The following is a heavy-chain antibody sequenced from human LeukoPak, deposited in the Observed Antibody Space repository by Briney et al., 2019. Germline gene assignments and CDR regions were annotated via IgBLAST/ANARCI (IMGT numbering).Heavy chain of an antibody. CDR3: ARGDFYRYYFDY. CDR2: IYTSGST. V-gene: IGHV4-4*09. D-gene: IGHD2/OR15-2a*01. CDR1: GGSIRTYY. Sequence: TLSLTCTVSGGSIRTYYWSWIRQPPGKGLEWIGYIYTSGSTNYNPSLKSRVTMSLDTSENQFSLKLSSVTAADTAVYYCARGDFYRYYFDYWGQGTLVTVSS. J-gene: IGHJ4*02.